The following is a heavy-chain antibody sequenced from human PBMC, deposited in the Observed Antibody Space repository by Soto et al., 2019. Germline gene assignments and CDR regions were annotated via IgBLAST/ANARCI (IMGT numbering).Heavy chain of an antibody. Sequence: SETLSLTCTVSGGSISSGGYYWSWIRQHPGKGLEWIGYIYYSGSTYYNPSLKSRVTISVDTSKNQFSLKLSSVTAADTAVYYCARVKGSIVATISAFDIWGRGTMVTVSS. V-gene: IGHV4-31*03. CDR1: GGSISSGGYY. D-gene: IGHD5-12*01. CDR3: ARVKGSIVATISAFDI. J-gene: IGHJ3*02. CDR2: IYYSGST.